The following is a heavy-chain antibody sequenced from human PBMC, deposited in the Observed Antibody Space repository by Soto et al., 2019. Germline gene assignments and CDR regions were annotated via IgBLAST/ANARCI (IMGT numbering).Heavy chain of an antibody. CDR1: GFTFSSYG. CDR2: ISYAGSNK. J-gene: IGHJ4*02. D-gene: IGHD6-13*01. V-gene: IGHV3-30*03. CDR3: ATDHLAAAGLFDY. Sequence: QVQLVESGGGVVQPGRSLRLSCAASGFTFSSYGMHWVRQAPGKGLEWVAVISYAGSNKYYADSVNGRFTISRDNYKNTLYLQINSLRAEDTAVYYCATDHLAAAGLFDYWGQGTLVTVSS.